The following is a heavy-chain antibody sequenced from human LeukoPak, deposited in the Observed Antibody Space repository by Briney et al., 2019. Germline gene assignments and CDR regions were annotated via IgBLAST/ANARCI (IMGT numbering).Heavy chain of an antibody. V-gene: IGHV5-51*01. CDR3: ARALRTGQGDYVPVL. D-gene: IGHD4-17*01. J-gene: IGHJ4*02. CDR2: IYPGDSET. Sequence: GESLKISCQASGYKFTNYWIGWVRQVPGKGLEWMTIIYPGDSETRYSPSFQGQVTISADKSIGTMYLQWSSLKASDTAMYYCARALRTGQGDYVPVLWGQGTLVIVSS. CDR1: GYKFTNYW.